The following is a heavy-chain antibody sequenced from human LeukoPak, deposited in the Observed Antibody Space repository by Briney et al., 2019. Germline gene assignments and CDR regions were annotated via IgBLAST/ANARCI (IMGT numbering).Heavy chain of an antibody. CDR1: GFTFSSYA. D-gene: IGHD2-2*02. Sequence: PGGSLRLSCAASGFTFSSYAMSWVRQAPGKGLEWVSAISGSGGSTYYADSVKGRFTISRDNSKNTLYLQMNSLRAEDTAVYYCAKGSYCSSTSCYSWHYYYYMDVWAKGPRSPSP. J-gene: IGHJ6*03. CDR3: AKGSYCSSTSCYSWHYYYYMDV. V-gene: IGHV3-23*01. CDR2: ISGSGGST.